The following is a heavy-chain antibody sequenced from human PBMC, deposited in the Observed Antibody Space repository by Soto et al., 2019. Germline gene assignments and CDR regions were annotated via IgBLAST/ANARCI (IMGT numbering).Heavy chain of an antibody. CDR1: GFTVSSSNY. CDR2: IYTGGTT. Sequence: EVQLVESGGGLIQPGGSLRLSCVVSGFTVSSSNYMSWVRQAPGQGLEWVSVIYTGGTTYYADSVKGRVTISRDNSKNTLYLQMNSLRAEDTAVYYCHGYGYWGQGTLVTVSS. CDR3: HGYGY. V-gene: IGHV3-53*01. J-gene: IGHJ4*02. D-gene: IGHD5-12*01.